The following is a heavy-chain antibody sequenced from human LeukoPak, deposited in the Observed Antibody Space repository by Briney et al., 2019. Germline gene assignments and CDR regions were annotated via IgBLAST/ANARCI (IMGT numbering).Heavy chain of an antibody. CDR1: GGFFSRDY. CDR3: ARGDTICETGYFDF. V-gene: IGHV4-34*01. J-gene: IGHJ4*03. CDR2: SGNRGDT. D-gene: IGHD5-24*01. Sequence: SESLSLTCAVYGGFFSRDYWRWGRQSPGRGEEWVAESGNRGDTSYNASVKSGVTISANTSNNQFSLKMRSLGAADTAHYCARGDTICETGYFDFWGQGTLVTVSS.